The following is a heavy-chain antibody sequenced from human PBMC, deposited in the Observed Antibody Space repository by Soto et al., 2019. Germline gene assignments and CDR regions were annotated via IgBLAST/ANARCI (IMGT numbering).Heavy chain of an antibody. CDR2: IYYSGST. V-gene: IGHV4-31*03. CDR3: STTPPFYDFWSGSAEYFQH. Sequence: PSETLSITCTVSGGSISSGGYYWGWIRQHPGKSLEWIGYIYYSGSTYYNPSLKSRVTISVDTSKNQFSLKLSSVTAADTAVYYCSTTPPFYDFWSGSAEYFQHWGQGTLVTVSS. D-gene: IGHD3-3*01. J-gene: IGHJ1*01. CDR1: GGSISSGGYY.